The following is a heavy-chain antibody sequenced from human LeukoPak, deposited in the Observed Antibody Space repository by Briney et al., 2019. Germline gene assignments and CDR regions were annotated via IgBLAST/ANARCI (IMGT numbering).Heavy chain of an antibody. CDR3: ARAGGGDTAMVTDY. Sequence: SETLSLTCTVSGGSISSYYWSWIRQPPGKGLEWIGYIYYSGSTNYNPSLKSRATISVDTSKNQFSLKLSAVTAADTAVYYCARAGGGDTAMVTDYWGQGTLVTVSS. V-gene: IGHV4-59*01. D-gene: IGHD5-18*01. J-gene: IGHJ4*02. CDR1: GGSISSYY. CDR2: IYYSGST.